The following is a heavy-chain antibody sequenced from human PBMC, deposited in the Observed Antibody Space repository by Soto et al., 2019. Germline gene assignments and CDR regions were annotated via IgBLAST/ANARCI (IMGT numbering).Heavy chain of an antibody. J-gene: IGHJ4*02. D-gene: IGHD6-6*01. CDR3: AKVIEYSSPPYYFDY. CDR2: ISGSGGST. V-gene: IGHV3-23*01. CDR1: GFTFSSYA. Sequence: PVGSLRLSCAASGFTFSSYAMSWVRQAPGKGLEWVSAISGSGGSTYYADSVKGRFTISRDNSKNTLYLQMNSLRAEDTAVYYCAKVIEYSSPPYYFDYWGQGTLVTVSS.